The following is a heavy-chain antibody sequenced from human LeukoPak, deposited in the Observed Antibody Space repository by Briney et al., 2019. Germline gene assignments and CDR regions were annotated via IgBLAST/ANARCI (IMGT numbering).Heavy chain of an antibody. Sequence: PGGSLRLSCAASGFTFSSYAMSWVRQAPGKGLEWVSAISGSGGSTYYADSVKGRFTISRDNSKNTLYLQMNSLGAEDTAVYYCAKNRFRQYYYGSGSYYNVDYFDYWGQGTLVTVSS. CDR2: ISGSGGST. V-gene: IGHV3-23*01. J-gene: IGHJ4*02. D-gene: IGHD3-10*01. CDR3: AKNRFRQYYYGSGSYYNVDYFDY. CDR1: GFTFSSYA.